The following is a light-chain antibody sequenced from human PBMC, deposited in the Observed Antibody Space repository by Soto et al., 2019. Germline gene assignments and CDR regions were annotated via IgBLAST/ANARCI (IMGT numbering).Light chain of an antibody. J-gene: IGKJ2*01. CDR1: QRVRH. CDR2: DAF. V-gene: IGKV3-11*01. Sequence: EIVLTQSPCTLSLSPGERATLSCRASQRVRHFAWYQQKPGQAPRVLMSDAFTRASGTPARFSGSGSGTDFTLAIGSLEPEDFAVYYCQQRSDRPMYTFGKGTNLEIK. CDR3: QQRSDRPMYT.